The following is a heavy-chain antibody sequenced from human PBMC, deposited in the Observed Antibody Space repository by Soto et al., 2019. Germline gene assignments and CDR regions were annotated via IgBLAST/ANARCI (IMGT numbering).Heavy chain of an antibody. CDR1: GASISSGTYS. D-gene: IGHD3-22*01. J-gene: IGHJ4*02. CDR2: KCHREGT. Sequence: SETLSLTCAVSGASISSGTYSWSWIRQPPGKGLEWIGYKCHREGTYCNPSLKSRVAISVDRSKNHFSLKLTSVTAAGTAVYYCASPTFYYDNSDYYEDYWGQGTLVTVSS. V-gene: IGHV4-30-2*01. CDR3: ASPTFYYDNSDYYEDY.